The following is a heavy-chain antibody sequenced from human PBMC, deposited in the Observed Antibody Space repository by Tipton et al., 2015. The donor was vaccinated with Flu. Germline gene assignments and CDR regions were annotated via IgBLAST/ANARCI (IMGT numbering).Heavy chain of an antibody. V-gene: IGHV3-23*01. CDR2: ISNSSRST. J-gene: IGHJ4*02. D-gene: IGHD5/OR15-5a*01. CDR1: GFTFIRYA. CDR3: AKVIPEIVSGLDS. Sequence: SLRLSCAASGFTFIRYAMSWVRQAPGKGLEWVSTISNSSRSTYYADSVKGRFTISRDYSKVYLQMNSLRAEDTAIYYCAKVIPEIVSGLDSWGQGTLVTVSS.